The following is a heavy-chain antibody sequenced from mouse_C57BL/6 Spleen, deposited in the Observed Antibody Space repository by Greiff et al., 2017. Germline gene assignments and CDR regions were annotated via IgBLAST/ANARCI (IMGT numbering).Heavy chain of an antibody. CDR1: GFTFSDYY. J-gene: IGHJ2*01. V-gene: IGHV5-12*01. CDR2: ISNGGGST. Sequence: EVQLVESGGGLVQPGGSLKLSCAASGFTFSDYYMYWVRQTPEKRLEWVAYISNGGGSTYYPDTVKGRFTISRDNAKKTLYLQMSRLKSEDTAMYYCARHAVEGGYFDYWGQGTTLTVSS. CDR3: ARHAVEGGYFDY. D-gene: IGHD1-1*01.